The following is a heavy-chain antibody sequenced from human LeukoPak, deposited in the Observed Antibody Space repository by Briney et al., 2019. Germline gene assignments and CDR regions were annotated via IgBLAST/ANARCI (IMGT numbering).Heavy chain of an antibody. CDR3: GKDRTGTYTLDY. Sequence: TGGSLRLSCAATGFTFSNYAIHWGRQAPGKGLEWVAFISDDGSRQHYADSVKGRFTISRDNSKNTLNLQMNSLRAEDTAVYYCGKDRTGTYTLDYWGQGTLVTVSS. V-gene: IGHV3-30-3*01. CDR2: ISDDGSRQ. J-gene: IGHJ4*02. CDR1: GFTFSNYA. D-gene: IGHD3-10*01.